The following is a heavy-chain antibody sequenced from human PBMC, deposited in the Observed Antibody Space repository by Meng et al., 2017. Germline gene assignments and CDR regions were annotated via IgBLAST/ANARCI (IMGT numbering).Heavy chain of an antibody. D-gene: IGHD1-26*01. CDR2: IIPIFGTA. CDR1: GGTFSSYA. J-gene: IGHJ6*02. V-gene: IGHV1-69*13. Sequence: SVKVSCKASGGTFSSYAISWVRQAPGQGLEWMGGIIPIFGTANYAQEFQGRVTITADESTSTAYMELSSLRSEDTAVYYCARGTPGVGRGAYYYGMDVWGQGTTVTVSS. CDR3: ARGTPGVGRGAYYYGMDV.